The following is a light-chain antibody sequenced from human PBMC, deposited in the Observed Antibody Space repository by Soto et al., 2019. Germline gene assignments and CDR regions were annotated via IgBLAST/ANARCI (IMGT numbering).Light chain of an antibody. V-gene: IGKV3-20*01. CDR3: QQYGSSPQN. J-gene: IGKJ2*01. CDR2: GAS. Sequence: ETVLTQSPGTPSLSPGERATLSCRASQSVSNNYLAWYQQKPGQAPRLLIYGASSRATGIPDRFSGSGSGTDFTLTISRLEPEDFAVYYCQQYGSSPQNFGQGTKLEIK. CDR1: QSVSNNY.